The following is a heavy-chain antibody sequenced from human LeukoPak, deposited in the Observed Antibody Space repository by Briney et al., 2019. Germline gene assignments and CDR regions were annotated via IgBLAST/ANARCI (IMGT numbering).Heavy chain of an antibody. V-gene: IGHV1-69*13. CDR1: GGTFSSYA. D-gene: IGHD6-13*01. Sequence: ASVKVSCKASGGTFSSYAISWVRQAPGQGLEWMGGIIPIFGTANYAQKFQGRVTITADESASTAYMELGSLRSEDTAVYYCARGAVASAGLDLGYWGQGTLVTVSS. CDR3: ARGAVASAGLDLGY. CDR2: IIPIFGTA. J-gene: IGHJ4*02.